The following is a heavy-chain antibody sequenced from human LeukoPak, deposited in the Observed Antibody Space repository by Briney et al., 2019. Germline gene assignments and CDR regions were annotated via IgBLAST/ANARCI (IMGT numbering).Heavy chain of an antibody. CDR2: ISYGGSNK. J-gene: IGHJ6*03. V-gene: IGHV3-30*01. Sequence: GGSLRLSCAASGFTFSSYAMHWVRQAPGKGLEWGAVISYGGSNKYYADSVKGRFTISRDNSKNTLYLQMNRLRAEDTAVYYCARSIAAAGTRIYYMDVWGKGTTVTVSS. CDR1: GFTFSSYA. D-gene: IGHD6-13*01. CDR3: ARSIAAAGTRIYYMDV.